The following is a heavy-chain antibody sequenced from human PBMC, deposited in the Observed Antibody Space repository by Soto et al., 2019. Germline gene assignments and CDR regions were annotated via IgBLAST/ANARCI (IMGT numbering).Heavy chain of an antibody. Sequence: GGSLRLSCAASGFTFSDHYMDWVRQAPGKGLEWVGRTRNKANSYTTEYAASVKGRFTISRDDSKKSQYLQMNSLKTEDTAVYYCARGLWSGFYFDYWGQGTLVTVSS. CDR1: GFTFSDHY. V-gene: IGHV3-72*01. D-gene: IGHD3-3*01. CDR2: TRNKANSYTT. CDR3: ARGLWSGFYFDY. J-gene: IGHJ4*02.